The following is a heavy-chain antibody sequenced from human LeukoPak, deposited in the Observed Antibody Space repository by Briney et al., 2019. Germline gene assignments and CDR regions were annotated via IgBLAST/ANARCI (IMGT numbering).Heavy chain of an antibody. J-gene: IGHJ4*02. V-gene: IGHV3-30-3*01. Sequence: GGPLRLSCAASGFIFSDHYMDWVRQAPGKGLEWVAVISYDGSNKYYADSVKGRFTISRDNSKNTLYLQMNSLRAEDTAVYYCARGLWGSWGQGTLVTVSS. CDR3: ARGLWGS. CDR2: ISYDGSNK. CDR1: GFIFSDHY. D-gene: IGHD3-10*01.